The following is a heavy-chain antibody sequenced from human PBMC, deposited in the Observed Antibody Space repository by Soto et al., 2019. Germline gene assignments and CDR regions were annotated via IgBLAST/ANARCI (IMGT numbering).Heavy chain of an antibody. CDR3: AREVDIVATGDY. Sequence: EVQLVESGGGLVQPGGSLRLSCAASGFMFTSYAMSWFRQAPGKGLEWVSSITGTGGTTYYPDSVKGRFTVSRDSSKSTLFLQMNSLGAEDTALYYCAREVDIVATGDYWGQGTLVIVSS. D-gene: IGHD5-12*01. CDR2: ITGTGGTT. V-gene: IGHV3-23*04. J-gene: IGHJ4*02. CDR1: GFMFTSYA.